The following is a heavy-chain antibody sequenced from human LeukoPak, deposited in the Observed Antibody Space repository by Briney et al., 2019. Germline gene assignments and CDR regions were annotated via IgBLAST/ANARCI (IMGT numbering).Heavy chain of an antibody. D-gene: IGHD1/OR15-1a*01. CDR2: ISWNSGSI. CDR1: GFTFDDYA. V-gene: IGHV3-9*01. Sequence: EPGGSLRLSCAASGFTFDDYAMHWVRHAPGKGLEWVSGISWNSGSIGYADSVKGRFTISRDNAKNSLYLQMNSLRAEDTALYYCAKKGTKEWSNFLFDYWGQGTLVTVSS. J-gene: IGHJ4*02. CDR3: AKKGTKEWSNFLFDY.